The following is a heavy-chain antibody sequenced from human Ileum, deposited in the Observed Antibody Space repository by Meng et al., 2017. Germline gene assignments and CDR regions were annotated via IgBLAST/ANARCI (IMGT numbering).Heavy chain of an antibody. J-gene: IGHJ4*02. CDR2: IYHSGST. Sequence: RRQEAGPGPVKPLETLAVTCAVSGGSISSSNWWSWVRQPPGKELEWIGEIYHSGSTNYNPSLKSRVTISVDKSKNQFSLKLSSVTAADTAVYYCARIDDYGDYVDYWGQGTLVTVSS. D-gene: IGHD4-17*01. CDR1: GGSISSSNW. CDR3: ARIDDYGDYVDY. V-gene: IGHV4-4*02.